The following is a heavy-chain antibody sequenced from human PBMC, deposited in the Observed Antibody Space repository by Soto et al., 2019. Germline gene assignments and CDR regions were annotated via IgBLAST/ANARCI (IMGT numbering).Heavy chain of an antibody. J-gene: IGHJ4*02. D-gene: IGHD3-22*01. Sequence: QVQLEQSGSEVKKPGSSVKVSCKVSGGTFKNYAISWVRQAPGQGLEWMGRILPIFDELNYAPKLQGRVTITADEATSTAHLELGSLTSDDTAVYFCARASDTSGYYYWGQGTLVTVSS. CDR3: ARASDTSGYYY. CDR2: ILPIFDEL. V-gene: IGHV1-69*18. CDR1: GGTFKNYA.